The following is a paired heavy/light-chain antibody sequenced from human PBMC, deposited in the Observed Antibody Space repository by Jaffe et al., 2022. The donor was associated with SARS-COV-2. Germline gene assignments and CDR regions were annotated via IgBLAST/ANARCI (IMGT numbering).Heavy chain of an antibody. D-gene: IGHD2-21*01. CDR1: GYTFDIDT. Sequence: QAQLVQSGSELKKPGASVKVSCKASGYTFDIDTMNWLRQAPGQRPEWMGWISSSTGNPTYAQGFTGRFVFSLDTSVSTAYLQISSLKAEDTAVYYCVLGDLHQPPPTYWGQGTLVTVSS. J-gene: IGHJ4*02. CDR3: VLGDLHQPPPTY. V-gene: IGHV7-4-1*02. CDR2: ISSSTGNP.
Light chain of an antibody. CDR2: KVS. CDR1: QSLVYSDGNTY. Sequence: DVVMTQSPLSLPVTLGQPASISCRSSQSLVYSDGNTYLSWFQQRPGQSPRRLIYKVSNRDSGVPDRFSGSGSGTDFALHISRVEAEDIGVYYCMQGTRWPATFGQGTKVEI. V-gene: IGKV2-30*01. J-gene: IGKJ1*01. CDR3: MQGTRWPAT.